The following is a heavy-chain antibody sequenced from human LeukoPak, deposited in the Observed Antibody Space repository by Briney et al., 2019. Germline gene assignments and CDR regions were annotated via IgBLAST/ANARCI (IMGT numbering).Heavy chain of an antibody. Sequence: GRSLRLSCAASGFTFSSYDMHWVRQAPGKGLEWVAVIWYDGSNKYYADSVKGRFIISRDNSKNTLYLQMNSLRAEDTAVYYCARDRGSYWDGGNDYWGQGTLVTVSS. J-gene: IGHJ4*02. CDR3: ARDRGSYWDGGNDY. CDR1: GFTFSSYD. V-gene: IGHV3-33*01. CDR2: IWYDGSNK. D-gene: IGHD3-10*01.